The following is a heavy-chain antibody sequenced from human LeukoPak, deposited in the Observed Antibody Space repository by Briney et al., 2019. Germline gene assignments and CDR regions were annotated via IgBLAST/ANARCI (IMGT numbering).Heavy chain of an antibody. D-gene: IGHD1-26*01. CDR1: GFTFSSYD. V-gene: IGHV3-13*01. CDR3: ARARSYSGSYYFDY. Sequence: GGSLRLSCAASGFTFSSYDMHWVRQATGKGLEWVSAIGTAGDTYYPGSAKGRFTISRENAKNSLYLQMNSLRAGDTAVYYCARARSYSGSYYFDYWGQGTLVTVSS. CDR2: IGTAGDT. J-gene: IGHJ4*02.